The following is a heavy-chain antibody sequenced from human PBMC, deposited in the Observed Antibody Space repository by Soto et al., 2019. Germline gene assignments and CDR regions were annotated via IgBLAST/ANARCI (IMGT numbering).Heavy chain of an antibody. CDR1: GFTFSSYE. Sequence: GSLRLSCAASGFTFSSYEMNWVRQAPGKGLEWVSYISSSGSTIYYADSVKGRFTISRDNAKNSLYLQMNSLRAEDTAVYYCARDRDYYDSSGYCDYWGQGTLVTVSS. J-gene: IGHJ4*02. V-gene: IGHV3-48*03. CDR3: ARDRDYYDSSGYCDY. CDR2: ISSSGSTI. D-gene: IGHD3-22*01.